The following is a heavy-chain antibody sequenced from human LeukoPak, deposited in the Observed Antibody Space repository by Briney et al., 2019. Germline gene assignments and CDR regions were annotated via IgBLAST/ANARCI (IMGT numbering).Heavy chain of an antibody. CDR3: ARACGGDCYSRDDAFDI. J-gene: IGHJ3*02. V-gene: IGHV3-53*01. CDR2: IYSGGST. CDR1: GFSVSSNC. Sequence: GGSLRLSCAASGFSVSSNCMSWVRQAPGKGLEWVSVIYSGGSTNYADSVKGRFTISRDNSKNTLYLQMNSLRAEDTAVYYCARACGGDCYSRDDAFDIWGQGTMVTVSS. D-gene: IGHD2-21*02.